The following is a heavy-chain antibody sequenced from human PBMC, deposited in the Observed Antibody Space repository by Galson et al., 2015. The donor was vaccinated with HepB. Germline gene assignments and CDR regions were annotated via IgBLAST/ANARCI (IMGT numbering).Heavy chain of an antibody. J-gene: IGHJ4*02. V-gene: IGHV3-11*06. CDR1: GFTFSDYY. CDR2: IDPTSGYL. D-gene: IGHD5-24*01. Sequence: SLRLSCAASGFTFSDYYMSWIRQAPGKGLEWLSYIDPTSGYLMYADSVKGRFTISRDNAKNSLYLQMNRLRVDDTAVYYWARRRLWDGFNCLDYWGQGNLVTVSS. CDR3: ARRRLWDGFNCLDY.